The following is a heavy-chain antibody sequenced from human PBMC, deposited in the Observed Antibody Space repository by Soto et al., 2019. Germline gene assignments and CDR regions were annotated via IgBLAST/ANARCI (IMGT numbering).Heavy chain of an antibody. J-gene: IGHJ4*02. CDR2: INPSGGST. D-gene: IGHD3-3*01. CDR3: ARDSPRFLETGFDY. CDR1: GYTFTSYY. Sequence: ASVKFSCKASGYTFTSYYMHWVRQAPGQGLEWMGIINPSGGSTSYAQKFEGRVTMTRDTCRSTVYMELSSLRSEDTAVYYCARDSPRFLETGFDYWGQGTLVTASS. V-gene: IGHV1-46*01.